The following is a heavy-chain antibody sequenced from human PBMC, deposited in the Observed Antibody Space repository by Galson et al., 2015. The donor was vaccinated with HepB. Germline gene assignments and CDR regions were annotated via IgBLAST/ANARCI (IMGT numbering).Heavy chain of an antibody. CDR3: ARSRIMITFGGVIVFFDY. D-gene: IGHD3-16*02. Sequence: SVKVSCKASGYTFTGYYMHWVRQAPGQGLEWMGRINPNSGGTNYAQKFQGRVTISVDTSKNQFSLKLSSVTAADTAVYYCARSRIMITFGGVIVFFDYWGQGTLVTVSS. V-gene: IGHV1-2*06. CDR2: INPNSGGT. J-gene: IGHJ4*02. CDR1: GYTFTGYY.